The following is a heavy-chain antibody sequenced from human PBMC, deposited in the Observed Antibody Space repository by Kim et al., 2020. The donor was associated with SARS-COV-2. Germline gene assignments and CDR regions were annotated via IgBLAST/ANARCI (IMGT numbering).Heavy chain of an antibody. Sequence: YAHTVKDRFIISRDNSKNTLSTQMSSLRAEDTAVYYCAKVSASGMYYFDYWGQGTLVTVSS. J-gene: IGHJ4*02. V-gene: IGHV3-23*03. D-gene: IGHD3-10*01. CDR3: AKVSASGMYYFDY.